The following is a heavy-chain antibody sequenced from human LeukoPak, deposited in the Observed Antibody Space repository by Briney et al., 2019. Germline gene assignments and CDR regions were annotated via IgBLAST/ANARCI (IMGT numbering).Heavy chain of an antibody. Sequence: ASVKVSCKASGYTFTIYGISWVRQAPGQGLEWMGWINPYNGNTNYAQKLQGRVTMTTDTSTSTAYMEVRSLRSDDTAVYYCARGYYCSGSYLRREFDYWGQGTLVTVSS. D-gene: IGHD3-10*01. CDR2: INPYNGNT. J-gene: IGHJ4*02. V-gene: IGHV1-18*01. CDR1: GYTFTIYG. CDR3: ARGYYCSGSYLRREFDY.